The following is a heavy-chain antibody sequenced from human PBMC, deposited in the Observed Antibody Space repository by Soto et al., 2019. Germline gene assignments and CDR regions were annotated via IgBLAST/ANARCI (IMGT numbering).Heavy chain of an antibody. CDR2: ISSSSSYI. CDR1: GFTFSSYS. D-gene: IGHD2-2*01. V-gene: IGHV3-21*01. CDR3: AREDIVVVPAAMSDYYYMDV. J-gene: IGHJ6*03. Sequence: EVQLVESGGGLVKPGGSLRLSCAASGFTFSSYSMNWVRQAPGKGLDWVSSISSSSSYIYYADSVKGRFTISRDNAKNSLYLQMNSLRAEDTAVYYCAREDIVVVPAAMSDYYYMDVWGKGTTVTVSS.